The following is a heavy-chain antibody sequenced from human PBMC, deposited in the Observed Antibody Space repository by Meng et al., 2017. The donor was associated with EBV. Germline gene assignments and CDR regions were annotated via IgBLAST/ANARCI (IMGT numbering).Heavy chain of an antibody. V-gene: IGHV4-39*01. CDR1: XDSISSFYY. D-gene: IGHD6-19*01. Sequence: QLQLRESGPGQVKPSXXXXPXXXGSXDSISSFYYWGWIRQPPGRGLEWIGIVHYTGSTYYSPSLKSRVTVSVDTSKNQFSLRLTSVTAADTAVYYCARPFPSWQSPRLDPFGAWGQGTLVTVS. J-gene: IGHJ5*02. CDR3: ARPFPSWQSPRLDPFGA. CDR2: VHYTGST.